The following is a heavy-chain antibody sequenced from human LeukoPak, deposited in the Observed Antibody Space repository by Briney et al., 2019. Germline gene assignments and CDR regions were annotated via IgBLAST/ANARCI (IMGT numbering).Heavy chain of an antibody. CDR2: ITPFNGNT. D-gene: IGHD6-13*01. Sequence: SVKVSCKASGYTFTYRYLHWVRQAPGQALEWMGWITPFNGNTNYAQKFQDRLTITRDRSMSTAYMELSSLRSEDTAMYYCVSQAAAGPGGSYYSDYWGREPWSPSPQ. CDR1: GYTFTYRY. V-gene: IGHV1-45*02. J-gene: IGHJ4*02. CDR3: VSQAAAGPGGSYYSDY.